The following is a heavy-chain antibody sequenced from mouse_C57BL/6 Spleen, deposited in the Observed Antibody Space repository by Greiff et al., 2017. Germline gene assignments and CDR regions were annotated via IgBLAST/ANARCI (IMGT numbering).Heavy chain of an antibody. D-gene: IGHD2-5*01. CDR1: GFSLTSYA. J-gene: IGHJ1*03. Sequence: VKLMESGPGLVAPSQSLSITCTVSGFSLTSYAISWVRQPPGKGLEWLGVIWTGGGTNYNSALKSRLSISKDNSKSQVFLKMNSLQTDDTARYYCARNRGSYYSNHEGFDVWGTGTTVTVSS. V-gene: IGHV2-9-1*01. CDR2: IWTGGGT. CDR3: ARNRGSYYSNHEGFDV.